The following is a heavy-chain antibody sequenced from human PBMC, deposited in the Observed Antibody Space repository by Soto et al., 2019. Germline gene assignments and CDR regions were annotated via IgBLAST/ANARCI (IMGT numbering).Heavy chain of an antibody. D-gene: IGHD6-6*01. CDR2: IIPILGIA. J-gene: IGHJ2*01. CDR1: GGTFSSYT. V-gene: IGHV1-69*04. CDR3: AGDPAWDAFSSSGSEYFDL. Sequence: ASVKVSCKASGGTFSSYTISWVRQAPGQGLEWMGRIIPILGIANYAQKFQGRVTITADKSTSTAYMELSSLRSEDTAVYYCAGDPAWDAFSSSGSEYFDLWGRGTLVTVSS.